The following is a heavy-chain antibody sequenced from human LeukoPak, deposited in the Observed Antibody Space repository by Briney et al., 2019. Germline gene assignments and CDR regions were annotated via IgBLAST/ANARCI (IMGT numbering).Heavy chain of an antibody. CDR2: IIPIFGIA. D-gene: IGHD3-22*01. J-gene: IGHJ3*02. CDR1: GGTFSSYA. V-gene: IGHV1-69*04. Sequence: GASVKVSCKASGGTFSSYAISWVRQAPGQGLEWVGRIIPIFGIANYAQKFQGRVTITADKSTSTAYMELSSLRSEDTAVYYCASALMIVGAFDIWGQGTMVTVSS. CDR3: ASALMIVGAFDI.